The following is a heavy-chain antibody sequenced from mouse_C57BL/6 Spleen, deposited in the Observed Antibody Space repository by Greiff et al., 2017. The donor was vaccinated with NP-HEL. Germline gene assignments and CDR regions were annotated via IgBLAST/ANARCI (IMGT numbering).Heavy chain of an antibody. CDR1: GYTFTSYW. Sequence: QVQLQQPGAELVKPGASVKLSCKASGYTFTSYWMQWVKQRPGQGLEWIGEIDPSDSYTNYNQKFKGKATLTVDTSSSTAYMQLSSLTSEDSAVYYCASHYYGSSYEAWFAYWGQGTLVTVSA. CDR3: ASHYYGSSYEAWFAY. J-gene: IGHJ3*01. CDR2: IDPSDSYT. D-gene: IGHD1-1*01. V-gene: IGHV1-50*01.